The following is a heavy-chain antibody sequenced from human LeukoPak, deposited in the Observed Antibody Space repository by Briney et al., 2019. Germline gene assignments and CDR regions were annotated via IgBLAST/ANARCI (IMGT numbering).Heavy chain of an antibody. CDR2: IGRSGGGI. Sequence: GGSLRLSCAASGFTFNSYAMAWVRQAPGKGLEWVSVIGRSGGGIQYVDSVKGRFTISRDDSKNTLYLQMNSLRADDTAVYYCAKYAPPTTVITRYFDYWGQGTLVTVSS. D-gene: IGHD4-23*01. J-gene: IGHJ4*02. V-gene: IGHV3-23*01. CDR1: GFTFNSYA. CDR3: AKYAPPTTVITRYFDY.